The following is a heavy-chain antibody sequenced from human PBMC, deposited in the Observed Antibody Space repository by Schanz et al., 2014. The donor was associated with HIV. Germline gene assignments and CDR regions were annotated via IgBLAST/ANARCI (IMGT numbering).Heavy chain of an antibody. J-gene: IGHJ3*02. CDR1: EYIFTDHY. Sequence: QVQLVQSGTEVKRPGASVKVSCKASEYIFTDHYIQWVRQAPGHGLEWMGWFNPYSGGRIYAQQFQGRVVMTRDTSISTAYMELSGLTSDDTAVYYCASPAESERGPGDAFDIWGQGTLVTVSS. V-gene: IGHV1-2*02. CDR2: FNPYSGGR. CDR3: ASPAESERGPGDAFDI. D-gene: IGHD1-1*01.